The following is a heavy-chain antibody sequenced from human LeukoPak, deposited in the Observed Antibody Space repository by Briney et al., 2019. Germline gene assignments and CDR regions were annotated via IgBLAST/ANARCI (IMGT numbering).Heavy chain of an antibody. CDR3: ARAGQYCGGDCFYFDY. Sequence: SVKVSYKASGGTFSSYAISWVRQAPGQGLEWMGRIIPIFGIANYAQKFQGRVTITADKSTGTAYMELSSLRSEDTAVYYCARAGQYCGGDCFYFDYWGQGTLVTVSS. CDR2: IIPIFGIA. J-gene: IGHJ4*02. CDR1: GGTFSSYA. D-gene: IGHD2-21*02. V-gene: IGHV1-69*04.